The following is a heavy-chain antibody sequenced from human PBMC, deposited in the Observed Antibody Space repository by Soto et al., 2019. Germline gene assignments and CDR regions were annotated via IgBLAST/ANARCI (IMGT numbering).Heavy chain of an antibody. J-gene: IGHJ4*02. CDR3: ARGLYRDSRGYFDN. CDR1: GFTFSSYN. Sequence: LRLSCAASGFTFSSYNMNWVRQAPGKGLQWVSYISGSSSTIYYADSVKGRFTISRDNAKNSLYLQMNSLRDEDTAVYYCARGLYRDSRGYFDNWGQGTLVTVSS. D-gene: IGHD3-10*01. V-gene: IGHV3-48*02. CDR2: ISGSSSTI.